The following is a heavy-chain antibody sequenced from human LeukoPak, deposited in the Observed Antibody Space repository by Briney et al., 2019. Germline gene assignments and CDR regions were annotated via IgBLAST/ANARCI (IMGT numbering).Heavy chain of an antibody. D-gene: IGHD2-8*01. J-gene: IGHJ4*02. Sequence: PGGSLRLSCAASGFTFSQYWMGWVRQAPGKGLEWIGHNMNTYYNPSLKSRVTISIDTSKNQFSLMLSTVTAADTAIYYCATYYVNGAGRGHWGPGTLVTVSS. CDR2: NMNT. V-gene: IGHV4-59*03. CDR3: ATYYVNGAGRGH. CDR1: GFTFSQYW.